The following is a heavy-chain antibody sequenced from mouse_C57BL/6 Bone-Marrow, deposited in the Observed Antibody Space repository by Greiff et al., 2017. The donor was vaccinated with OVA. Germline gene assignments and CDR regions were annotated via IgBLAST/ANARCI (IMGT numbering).Heavy chain of an antibody. CDR1: GYTFTSYG. CDR3: ARRDWGAEAY. Sequence: VQLQQSGAELARPGASVKLSCKASGYTFTSYGISWVKQRPGQGLEWIGEIYPRSGNTYYNEKFKGKATLTADKSSSTAYMELRSLTSADSAVYFCARRDWGAEAYWGQGTLVTVSA. V-gene: IGHV1-81*01. D-gene: IGHD3-3*01. J-gene: IGHJ3*01. CDR2: IYPRSGNT.